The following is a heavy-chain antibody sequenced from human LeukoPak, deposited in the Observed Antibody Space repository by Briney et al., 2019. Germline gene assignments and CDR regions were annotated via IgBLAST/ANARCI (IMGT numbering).Heavy chain of an antibody. J-gene: IGHJ4*02. Sequence: GGSLRLSCAASGFTFSSYAMSWVRQAPGKGLEWVSAISGSGGYTYYADSVKGRFTISRDNSKNTLYLQMSSLRAEDTAVYYCAKWSPYGGNPGYWGQGTLVTVSS. CDR2: ISGSGGYT. CDR1: GFTFSSYA. D-gene: IGHD4-23*01. CDR3: AKWSPYGGNPGY. V-gene: IGHV3-23*01.